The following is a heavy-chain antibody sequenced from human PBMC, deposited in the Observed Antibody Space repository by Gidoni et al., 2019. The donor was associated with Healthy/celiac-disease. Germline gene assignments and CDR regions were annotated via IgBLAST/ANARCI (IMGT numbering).Heavy chain of an antibody. V-gene: IGHV1-18*04. CDR1: GYTVTRYG. CDR2: ISAYNGNT. Sequence: QVQLGQSGAEVKEPGASVKVSCKASGYTVTRYGISWVRQAPGQGLEWMGWISAYNGNTNYAQKLQGRVTMTTDTSTSTAYIELRSLRSDDTAVYYCARAIVVVPAAFDYWGQGTLVTVSS. D-gene: IGHD2-2*01. CDR3: ARAIVVVPAAFDY. J-gene: IGHJ4*02.